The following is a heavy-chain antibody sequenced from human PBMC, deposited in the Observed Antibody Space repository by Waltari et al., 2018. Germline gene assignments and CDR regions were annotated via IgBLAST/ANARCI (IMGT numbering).Heavy chain of an antibody. D-gene: IGHD2-15*01. CDR3: VRLEDCSGPGGNCYSGDSFALDV. V-gene: IGHV4-34*01. CDR2: INHNGNR. J-gene: IGHJ6*02. CDR1: GGSFSGYY. Sequence: QVQLHQWGAGQLQPSETLSLTCAVYGGSFSGYYWGWIRQPPGKGLEWIGEINHNGNRKHNPSLRSRVTMLVDTSRSQFSLKVNSVTAADTAVYYCVRLEDCSGPGGNCYSGDSFALDVWGQGTTVTVSS.